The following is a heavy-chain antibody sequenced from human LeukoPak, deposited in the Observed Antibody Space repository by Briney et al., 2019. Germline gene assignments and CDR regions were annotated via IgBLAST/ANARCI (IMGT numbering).Heavy chain of an antibody. CDR1: GGTFSSYA. CDR2: IIPIFGTA. J-gene: IGHJ6*02. D-gene: IGHD1-7*01. CDR3: ARAPYMAPELYYYGMDV. Sequence: SVKVSCKASGGTFSSYAISWVRQAPGQGLEWMGGIIPIFGTANYAQKFQGRVTITADESTSTAYMELSSLRSEDTAVYYCARAPYMAPELYYYGMDVWGQGTAVTVSS. V-gene: IGHV1-69*01.